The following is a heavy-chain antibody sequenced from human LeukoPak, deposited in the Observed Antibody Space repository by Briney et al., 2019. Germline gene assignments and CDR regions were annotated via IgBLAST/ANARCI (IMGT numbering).Heavy chain of an antibody. CDR3: ARAPPYGSGWSKGVLDF. J-gene: IGHJ4*02. Sequence: SETLSLTCAVSGDSISSNNWWSWVRQPPGKGLEWIGEIYHSGNTNYNPSLKSRVTISVDKSKNQFSLILRSVTAADTAVYYCARAPPYGSGWSKGVLDFWGQGALVTVSS. D-gene: IGHD6-19*01. CDR1: GDSISSNNW. CDR2: IYHSGNT. V-gene: IGHV4-4*02.